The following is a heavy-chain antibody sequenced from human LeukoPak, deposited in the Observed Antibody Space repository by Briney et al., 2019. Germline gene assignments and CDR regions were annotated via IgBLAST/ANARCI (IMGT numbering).Heavy chain of an antibody. J-gene: IGHJ1*01. Sequence: SETLSLTCTVSGGSISGYFWSWVRQPAGEGLEWIGRIHGSGSTNFNPSLNSRVTLSLDMSKNQIYLKLSPVTAADTAVYYCARGAVTNDFQHWGQGNLVTVSS. CDR3: ARGAVTNDFQH. D-gene: IGHD2-8*01. CDR2: IHGSGST. CDR1: GGSISGYF. V-gene: IGHV4-4*07.